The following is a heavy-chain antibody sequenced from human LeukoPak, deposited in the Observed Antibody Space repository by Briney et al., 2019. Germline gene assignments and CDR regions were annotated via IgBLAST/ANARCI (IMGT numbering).Heavy chain of an antibody. Sequence: GGSLRLSCAASGFTFSSYAMHWVRQAPGKGLEWVAVISYDGSNKYYADSVKGRFTNSRDNSKNTLYLQMNSLRAEDTALYYCAKAAATTYYFDYWGQGTLVTVSS. CDR1: GFTFSSYA. CDR2: ISYDGSNK. V-gene: IGHV3-30*01. D-gene: IGHD4-11*01. CDR3: AKAAATTYYFDY. J-gene: IGHJ4*02.